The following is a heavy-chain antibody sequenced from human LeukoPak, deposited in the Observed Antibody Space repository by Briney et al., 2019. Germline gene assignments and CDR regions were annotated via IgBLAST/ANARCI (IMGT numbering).Heavy chain of an antibody. J-gene: IGHJ5*02. D-gene: IGHD6-6*01. CDR3: ARGFPYSSSSDWFDP. Sequence: ASVKVSCKASGYTFTSYDINWVRQATGQGLEWIGWMNPNSGNTGYAQKFQGRVTMTRNTSISTAYMELSSLRSEDTAVYYCARGFPYSSSSDWFDPWGQGTLVTVSS. CDR1: GYTFTSYD. V-gene: IGHV1-8*01. CDR2: MNPNSGNT.